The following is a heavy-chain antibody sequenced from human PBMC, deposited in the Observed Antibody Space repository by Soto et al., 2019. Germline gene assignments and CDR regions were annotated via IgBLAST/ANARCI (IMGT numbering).Heavy chain of an antibody. CDR2: IYPGDSDT. CDR1: GYSFTSYW. CDR3: ARVDTAMEKRYYYYGMDV. J-gene: IGHJ6*02. Sequence: GESLKISCKGSGYSFTSYWIGGVRQMPGKGLEWMGIIYPGDSDTRYSPSFQGQVTISADKSISTAYLQWSSLKASDTAMYYCARVDTAMEKRYYYYGMDVWGQGTTVTVSS. V-gene: IGHV5-51*01. D-gene: IGHD5-18*01.